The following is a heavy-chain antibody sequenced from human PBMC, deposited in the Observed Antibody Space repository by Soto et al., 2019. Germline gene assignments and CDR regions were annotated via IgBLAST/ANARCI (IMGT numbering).Heavy chain of an antibody. CDR2: ISAYNGNT. CDR3: ARAPDYDILTGYYTEYYYYYGMDV. Sequence: ASVKVSCKASGYTFTSYDINWVRQATGQGLEWMGWISAYNGNTNYAQKLQGRVTMTTDTSTSTAYMELRSLRSDDTAVYYCARAPDYDILTGYYTEYYYYYGMDVWG. D-gene: IGHD3-9*01. V-gene: IGHV1-18*01. CDR1: GYTFTSYD. J-gene: IGHJ6*02.